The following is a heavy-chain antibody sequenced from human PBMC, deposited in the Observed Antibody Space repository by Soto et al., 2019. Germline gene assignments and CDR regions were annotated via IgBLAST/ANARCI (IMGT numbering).Heavy chain of an antibody. CDR2: ISGHNGST. CDR3: ARVFDPLGYCSNTACRHWFDA. CDR1: GYPFANYY. D-gene: IGHD2-2*01. Sequence: GASVKVSCKTSGYPFANYYVTWVRLVPGQGLEWMGWISGHNGSTNYVQKFEDRVTMTTDTSTKTAYLSLRSLRSDDTAMYYCARVFDPLGYCSNTACRHWFDAWGQGTLVTVSS. J-gene: IGHJ5*02. V-gene: IGHV1-18*01.